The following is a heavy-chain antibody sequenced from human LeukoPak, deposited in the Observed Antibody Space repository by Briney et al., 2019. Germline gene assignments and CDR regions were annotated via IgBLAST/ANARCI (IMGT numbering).Heavy chain of an antibody. Sequence: PGGSLTLSCAASGFPVSRNYMSWVRQAPGRGLEWVSVIYSGGSTYYADSVKGRFTISRDNSKNTLYLQMNSLRAEDTAVYYCARDTIYGSGSRSDYWGQGTLVTVSS. CDR3: ARDTIYGSGSRSDY. D-gene: IGHD3-10*01. J-gene: IGHJ4*02. CDR1: GFPVSRNY. V-gene: IGHV3-66*01. CDR2: IYSGGST.